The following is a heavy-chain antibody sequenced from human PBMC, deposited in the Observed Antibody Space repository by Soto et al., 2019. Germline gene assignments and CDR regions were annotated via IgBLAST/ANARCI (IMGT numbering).Heavy chain of an antibody. CDR1: GYTFTSYA. CDR3: ATGRVVAATMFDY. J-gene: IGHJ4*02. CDR2: INAGNGNT. Sequence: ASVKVSCKASGYTFTSYAMHWVRQAPGQRLEWMGWINAGNGNTKYSQKFQGRVTITRDTSASTAYMELSSLRSEDTAVYYCATGRVVAATMFDYWGQGTLVTVSS. D-gene: IGHD2-15*01. V-gene: IGHV1-3*01.